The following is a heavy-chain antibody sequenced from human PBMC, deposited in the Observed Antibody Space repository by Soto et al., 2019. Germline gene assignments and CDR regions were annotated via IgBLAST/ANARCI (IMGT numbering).Heavy chain of an antibody. CDR1: GFTFSSYA. V-gene: IGHV3-23*01. Sequence: GGSLRLSCAASGFTFSSYAMSWVRQAPGKGLEWVSSISGSGDSTYNADSVKGRFTISGDNSKNTLYLQLNSLTADDTAVYYCAKGCLYTSSWYEGYWGQGAMVTVYS. CDR2: ISGSGDST. D-gene: IGHD6-13*01. CDR3: AKGCLYTSSWYEGY. J-gene: IGHJ4*02.